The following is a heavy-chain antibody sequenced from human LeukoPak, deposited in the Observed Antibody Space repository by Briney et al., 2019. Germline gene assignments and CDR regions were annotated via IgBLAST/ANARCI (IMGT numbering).Heavy chain of an antibody. V-gene: IGHV3-74*03. CDR2: INGDGTVT. Sequence: PGGSLRLSCATSGFPFGSYWMLWVRQAPGKGLVWVSRINGDGTVTTYADSVEGRFTISRDNTKNILYLQMNNLRAEDTATYYCSRSQFDYWGQGVLVTVSS. CDR1: GFPFGSYW. J-gene: IGHJ4*02. CDR3: SRSQFDY.